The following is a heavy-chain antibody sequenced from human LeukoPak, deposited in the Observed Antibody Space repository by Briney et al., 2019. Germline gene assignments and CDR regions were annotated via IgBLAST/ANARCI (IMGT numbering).Heavy chain of an antibody. CDR1: GGSISSYY. J-gene: IGHJ4*02. CDR3: ARDRAARLTSGFDY. V-gene: IGHV4-59*12. Sequence: PSETLSLTCTVSGGSISSYYWSWIRQPPGKGLEWIGYIYYSGSTNYNPSLKSRVTMSVDTSKSQFSLNLTSVTAADTAVYYCARDRAARLTSGFDYWGQGTLVTVSS. CDR2: IYYSGST. D-gene: IGHD6-6*01.